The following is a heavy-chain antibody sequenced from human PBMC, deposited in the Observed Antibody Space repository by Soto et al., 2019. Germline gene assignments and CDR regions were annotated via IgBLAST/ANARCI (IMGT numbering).Heavy chain of an antibody. D-gene: IGHD1-26*01. CDR2: ISYDGSNK. Sequence: GGSLRLSCAASGFTFSRYDMHWVRQAPGKGLEWVAIISYDGSNKYYADSVKGRFTISRDNSKNTQYLQMNSLRPGDTAVYYCAKGSYSGIYSDFDYWGQGTLVTVSS. V-gene: IGHV3-30*18. CDR3: AKGSYSGIYSDFDY. J-gene: IGHJ4*02. CDR1: GFTFSRYD.